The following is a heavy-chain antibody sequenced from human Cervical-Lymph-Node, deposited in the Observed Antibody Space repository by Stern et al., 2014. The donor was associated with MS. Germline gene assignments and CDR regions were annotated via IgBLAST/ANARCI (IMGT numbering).Heavy chain of an antibody. V-gene: IGHV1-24*01. Sequence: VQLVQSGAEVKKPGASVTVSCTVSGHPLSELAIHWLRQLPTSGLEWLGQFEPEDGETVYAQRLQGRLTMAEDTTTGTAYMTLTALTSDDTAVYYCATDRGVKWGPGTLVAVSS. CDR1: GHPLSELA. CDR2: FEPEDGET. J-gene: IGHJ4*02. CDR3: ATDRGVK. D-gene: IGHD3-10*01.